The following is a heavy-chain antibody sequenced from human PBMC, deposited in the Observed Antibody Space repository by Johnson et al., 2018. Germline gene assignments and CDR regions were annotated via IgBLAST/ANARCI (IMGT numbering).Heavy chain of an antibody. V-gene: IGHV3-30*18. J-gene: IGHJ6*03. CDR3: AKGSGYYGGTGYMDV. D-gene: IGHD4-23*01. CDR1: GFTFSSYG. Sequence: QVQLVESGGGVVQPGRSLRLSCAASGFTFSSYGMHWVRQAPGKGLEWVAVISYDENNKYYSDSLRGRFTISRDNSKNMLFLQMNGLGAAETAVYYCAKGSGYYGGTGYMDVWGKGHTVTVSS. CDR2: ISYDENNK.